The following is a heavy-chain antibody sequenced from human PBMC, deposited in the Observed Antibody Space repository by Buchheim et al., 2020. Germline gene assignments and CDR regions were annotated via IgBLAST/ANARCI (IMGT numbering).Heavy chain of an antibody. D-gene: IGHD6-19*01. V-gene: IGHV4-59*01. CDR3: ARDAGPRLGFDAFDI. CDR2: IYYNGII. Sequence: QVQLQESGPGVVKPSETLSLTCTVSGGSMDPYYWSWIRQTPGKGLEWIGFIYYNGIINYNPSLNGRVTISIDTSKNPFSLRVMSVTAADTAVYYCARDAGPRLGFDAFDIWGQGT. J-gene: IGHJ3*02. CDR1: GGSMDPYY.